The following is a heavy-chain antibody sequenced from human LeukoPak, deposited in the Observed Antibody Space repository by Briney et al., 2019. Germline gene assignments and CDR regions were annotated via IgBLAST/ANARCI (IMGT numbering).Heavy chain of an antibody. CDR2: SRNKANSYTT. D-gene: IGHD4-17*01. CDR3: ATPPTVTRNY. V-gene: IGHV3-72*01. CDR1: GFPFSDRY. Sequence: GGSLRLSCAASGFPFSDRYIDWVRQAPGKGLEWVGRSRNKANSYTTEYAASVRARFTISRDDSKNSLYLQMNSLKAGDTAVYYCATPPTVTRNYWGQGTLVTVSS. J-gene: IGHJ4*02.